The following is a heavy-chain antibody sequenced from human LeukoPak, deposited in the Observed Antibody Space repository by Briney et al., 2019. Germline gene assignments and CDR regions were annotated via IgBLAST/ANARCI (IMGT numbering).Heavy chain of an antibody. CDR3: ARDGPYGSGSPDY. Sequence: GGSLRLSCAASGFNFNSYWMTWVRQAPGKGLDWVANIKRDGSEKYYGDSVKGRFTISRDYMKNLVYLQMDSLRAEDTGVYYCARDGPYGSGSPDYWGQGTLVTVSP. J-gene: IGHJ4*02. CDR2: IKRDGSEK. D-gene: IGHD3-10*01. CDR1: GFNFNSYW. V-gene: IGHV3-7*01.